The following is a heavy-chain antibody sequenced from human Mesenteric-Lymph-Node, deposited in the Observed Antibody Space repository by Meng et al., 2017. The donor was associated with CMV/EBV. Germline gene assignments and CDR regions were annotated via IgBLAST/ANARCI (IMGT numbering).Heavy chain of an antibody. CDR1: GYTFTGHY. CDR2: INPNSGAT. J-gene: IGHJ5*02. CDR3: ARDELYSGGGNWFDP. Sequence: ASVKVSCKASGYTFTGHYLHWVRQAPGQGLEWMGWINPNSGATNYAQKFQARVTMTRDTSTNTAYMELSRLRLDDTAVYYCARDELYSGGGNWFDPWGQGTLVTVSS. D-gene: IGHD1-26*01. V-gene: IGHV1-2*02.